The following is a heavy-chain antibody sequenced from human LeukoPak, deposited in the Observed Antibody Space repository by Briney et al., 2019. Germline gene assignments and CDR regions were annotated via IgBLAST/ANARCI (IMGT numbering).Heavy chain of an antibody. D-gene: IGHD4-23*01. CDR2: IYYSGST. CDR3: ALNSSPWAGMDV. J-gene: IGHJ6*02. CDR1: GGSISSYY. V-gene: IGHV4-59*08. Sequence: SETLCLTCTVSGGSISSYYLNWIRQPPGKGLEWIGYIYYSGSTNYNPSLKSRVTISVDTSKNQFSLKLSSVTAADTAVYYCALNSSPWAGMDVWGQGTTVTVSS.